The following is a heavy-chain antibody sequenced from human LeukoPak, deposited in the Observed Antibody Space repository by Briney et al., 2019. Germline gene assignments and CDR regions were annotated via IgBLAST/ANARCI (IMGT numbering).Heavy chain of an antibody. CDR2: ISSSGSTI. J-gene: IGHJ6*02. CDR1: GFTFSSYE. V-gene: IGHV3-48*03. CDR3: ATTTPAQYFDWFPPSGPIYGMDV. D-gene: IGHD3-9*01. Sequence: GGSLRLSCAASGFTFSSYEMNWVRQAPGKGLEWVSYISSSGSTIYYADSVKGRFTISRDNAKNSLYLQMNSLRAEDTAVYYCATTTPAQYFDWFPPSGPIYGMDVWGQGPRVTVPS.